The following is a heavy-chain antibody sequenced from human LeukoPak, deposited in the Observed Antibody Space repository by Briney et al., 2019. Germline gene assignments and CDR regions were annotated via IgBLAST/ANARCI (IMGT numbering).Heavy chain of an antibody. V-gene: IGHV3-53*01. D-gene: IGHD1-7*01. CDR2: IYSGGST. CDR3: ARGNLNYHLAAFDI. CDR1: GFTVSSNY. Sequence: SGGSLRLSCAPSGFTVSSNYMSWVRQAPGKGLEWVSVIYSGGSTYYADSVKGRFTISRDNAKNSLYLQMNSLRAEDTAVYYCARGNLNYHLAAFDIWGQGTMVTVSS. J-gene: IGHJ3*02.